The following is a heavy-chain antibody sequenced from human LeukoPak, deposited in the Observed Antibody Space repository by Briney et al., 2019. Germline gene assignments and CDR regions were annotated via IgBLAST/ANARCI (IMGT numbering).Heavy chain of an antibody. V-gene: IGHV3-23*01. CDR3: LLRYFDWSFDY. Sequence: GGSLRLSCAASGFTFSNYAMSWVRQAPGRGLEWVSAIRPGGDVTYYADSVKGRFTISRHNSKNTLYLQMNSLRAEDTAVYYCLLRYFDWSFDYWGQGTLVTVSS. CDR2: IRPGGDVT. J-gene: IGHJ4*02. D-gene: IGHD3-9*01. CDR1: GFTFSNYA.